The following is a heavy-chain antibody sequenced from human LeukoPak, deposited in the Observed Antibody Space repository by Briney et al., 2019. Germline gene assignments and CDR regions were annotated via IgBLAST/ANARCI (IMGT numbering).Heavy chain of an antibody. CDR2: IKRDGTT. J-gene: IGHJ4*02. Sequence: GGSLRLSCAASGFTVGTYYMHWVRQAPGKGLLWVSRIKRDGTTSYADSVMGRFTISRDDAKNTLSLHMNGLRAEDAGVYYCVRSPDGSSYGDNWGQGTLVTVSS. CDR1: GFTVGTYY. CDR3: VRSPDGSSYGDN. D-gene: IGHD3-10*01. V-gene: IGHV3-74*01.